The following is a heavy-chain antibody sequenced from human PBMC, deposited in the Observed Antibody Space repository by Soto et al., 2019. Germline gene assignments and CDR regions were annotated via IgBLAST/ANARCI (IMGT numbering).Heavy chain of an antibody. V-gene: IGHV3-23*01. Sequence: PGGSLRLSCAASGFTFSSYAMSWVRQAPGKGLEWVSAISGSGGSTYYADSVKGRFTISRDNSKNTLYLQMNSLRAEDTALYYYAKRRRLWFGESHNWFDPWGQGTLVTVSS. D-gene: IGHD3-10*01. CDR1: GFTFSSYA. CDR3: AKRRRLWFGESHNWFDP. J-gene: IGHJ5*02. CDR2: ISGSGGST.